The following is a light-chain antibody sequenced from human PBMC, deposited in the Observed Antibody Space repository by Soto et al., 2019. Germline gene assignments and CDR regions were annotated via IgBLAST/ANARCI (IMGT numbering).Light chain of an antibody. J-gene: IGLJ1*01. CDR1: SSDVGDYNY. CDR3: SSYTSSSTYV. CDR2: DVS. V-gene: IGLV2-14*01. Sequence: QSALTQPASVSGSPGQSITISCTGTSSDVGDYNYVSWYQQHPDKAPKLMIFDVSYRPSGVSNRFSGSKSGNTASLTISVLQAEDEADYYCSSYTSSSTYVFGTGTKGTVL.